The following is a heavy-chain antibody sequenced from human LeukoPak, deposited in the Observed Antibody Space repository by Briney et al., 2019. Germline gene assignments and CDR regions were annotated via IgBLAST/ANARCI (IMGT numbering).Heavy chain of an antibody. D-gene: IGHD4-17*01. V-gene: IGHV3-48*03. CDR2: ISPSGGTI. J-gene: IGHJ3*02. CDR3: ARDRYGATPDAFDI. CDR1: GFAFSNYE. Sequence: PEGSLRLSCAASGFAFSNYEMNWVRQAPGKGLEWVSYISPSGGTITYADSVKGRFTISRDNSKNTLHLQMNSLRAEDTALYYCARDRYGATPDAFDIWGQGTMVTVSS.